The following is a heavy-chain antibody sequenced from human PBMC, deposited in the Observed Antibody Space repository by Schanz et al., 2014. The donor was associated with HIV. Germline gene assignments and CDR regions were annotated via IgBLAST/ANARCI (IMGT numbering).Heavy chain of an antibody. CDR3: AKDRPAGIAAAAGMDV. D-gene: IGHD6-13*01. Sequence: EVQLVESGGGLVQPGRSLRLSCAASGFTFDDYAMHWVRQAPGKGLEWVSGISWNSGSIGYADSVKGRFTISRDNAKNSLYLQMNSLRAEDTALYFCAKDRPAGIAAAAGMDVWGQGTTVTVSS. V-gene: IGHV3-9*01. CDR2: ISWNSGSI. J-gene: IGHJ6*02. CDR1: GFTFDDYA.